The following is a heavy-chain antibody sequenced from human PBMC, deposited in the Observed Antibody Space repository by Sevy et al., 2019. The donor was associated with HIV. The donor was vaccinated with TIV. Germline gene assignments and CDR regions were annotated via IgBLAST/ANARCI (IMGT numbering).Heavy chain of an antibody. CDR2: IVVGSGNT. CDR1: GFTFTSSA. D-gene: IGHD2-15*01. J-gene: IGHJ5*02. CDR3: AADRRYCSGGSCYPA. V-gene: IGHV1-58*01. Sequence: ASVKVSCKASGFTFTSSAVQWVRQARGQRLEWIGWIVVGSGNTNYAQKFQERVTITRDMSTSTAYMELSSLRSEDTDVYYCAADRRYCSGGSCYPAWGQGTLVTVSS.